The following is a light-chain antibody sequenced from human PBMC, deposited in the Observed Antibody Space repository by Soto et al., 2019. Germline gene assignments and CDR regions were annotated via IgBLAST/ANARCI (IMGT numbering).Light chain of an antibody. CDR2: AAS. J-gene: IGKJ1*01. V-gene: IGKV1-39*01. CDR1: QSINNY. Sequence: DIQLTQSPSSLSASVGDRVSISCRASQSINNYLNWYQQKPGKAPKVLIFAASTLQSGVPSRFSGSGSGTDFTLTITSLQPEDFATYYCQQSYSRTFGQGTTVDI. CDR3: QQSYSRT.